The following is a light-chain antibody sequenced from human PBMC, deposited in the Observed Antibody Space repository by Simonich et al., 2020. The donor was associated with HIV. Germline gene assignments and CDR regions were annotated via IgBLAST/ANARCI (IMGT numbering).Light chain of an antibody. CDR1: QGISSY. CDR2: KAS. J-gene: IGKJ1*01. Sequence: VICMTQSPSLLSASTVDRVTISCRMSQGISSYLAWYQQNPGKAPKLLIYKASRLESGVPSRFSGSGSGTEFTLTISSLQPDDFASYYCQQYNSYFRTFGQGTKVEIK. V-gene: IGKV1D-8*03. CDR3: QQYNSYFRT.